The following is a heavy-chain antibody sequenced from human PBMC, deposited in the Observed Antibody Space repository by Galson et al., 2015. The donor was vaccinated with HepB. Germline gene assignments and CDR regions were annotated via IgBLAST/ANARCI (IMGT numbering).Heavy chain of an antibody. Sequence: SLRLSCAASGFTFSSYAMSWVRQAPGKGLEWVSGISGSGVSTYYADSVKGRFTVSRDNSKNTLYLRMNSLRAEDTAVYYCAKDRGLPGIVVVVAATRADYFDNWGQGILVTVSS. D-gene: IGHD2-15*01. J-gene: IGHJ4*02. V-gene: IGHV3-23*01. CDR3: AKDRGLPGIVVVVAATRADYFDN. CDR2: ISGSGVST. CDR1: GFTFSSYA.